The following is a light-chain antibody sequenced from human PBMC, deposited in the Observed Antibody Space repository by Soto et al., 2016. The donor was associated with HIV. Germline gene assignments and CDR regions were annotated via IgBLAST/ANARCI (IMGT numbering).Light chain of an antibody. CDR2: DGK. CDR3: QVWDNSSDQGI. J-gene: IGLJ2*01. CDR1: NIGRKS. V-gene: IGLV3-21*03. Sequence: SYVLTQPPSVSEAPGKTATITCGGNNIGRKSVHWYQQKPGQAPVLVVYDGKARPSGIPERFSGSNSGDTAILTISRVEVGDEADYYCQVWDNSSDQGIFGGGTKLTVL.